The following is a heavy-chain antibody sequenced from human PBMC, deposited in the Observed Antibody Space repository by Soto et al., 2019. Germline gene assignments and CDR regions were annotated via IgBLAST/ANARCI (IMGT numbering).Heavy chain of an antibody. CDR2: ISDSGGST. CDR3: AKGIVYYYDSSGYLAY. CDR1: GFTFRSYA. V-gene: IGHV3-23*01. J-gene: IGHJ4*02. D-gene: IGHD3-22*01. Sequence: PVGSLRLSCAASGFTFRSYAMSWVRQAPGKGLEWVSAISDSGGSTYYADSVKGRFTISRDNSKNTLYLQMNSLRAEDTAVYYCAKGIVYYYDSSGYLAYWGQGTLVTVSS.